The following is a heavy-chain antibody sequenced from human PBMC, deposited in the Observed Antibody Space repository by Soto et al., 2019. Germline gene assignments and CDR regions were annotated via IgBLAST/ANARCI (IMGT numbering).Heavy chain of an antibody. CDR1: GFTFSSYS. V-gene: IGHV3-23*01. Sequence: PGGSLRLPCAASGFTFSSYSMSWVRQAPGKGLEWVSGFRTGADDGTTYYADSVKGRFTISRDISKNTLFLQMNSLRAEDTAVYYCASRSATVLSLTYWGPGTQVTVSS. CDR3: ASRSATVLSLTY. J-gene: IGHJ4*02. CDR2: FRTGADDGTT. D-gene: IGHD2-8*01.